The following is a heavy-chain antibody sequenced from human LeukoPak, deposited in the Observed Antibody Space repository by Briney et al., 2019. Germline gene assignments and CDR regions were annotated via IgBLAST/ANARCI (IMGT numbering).Heavy chain of an antibody. CDR3: ARDVRWQQLDY. V-gene: IGHV3-7*01. D-gene: IGHD6-13*01. CDR1: GFTFSSYW. J-gene: IGHJ4*02. Sequence: GGCLRLSCAASGFTFSSYWMSWVRPAPGKGLEWVANIKQDGSEKYYVDSVKGRFTISRDNAKNSLYLQMNSLRAEDTAVYYCARDVRWQQLDYWGQGTLVTVSS. CDR2: IKQDGSEK.